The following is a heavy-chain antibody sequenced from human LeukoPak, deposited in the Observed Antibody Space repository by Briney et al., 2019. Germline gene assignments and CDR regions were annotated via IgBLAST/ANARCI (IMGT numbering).Heavy chain of an antibody. CDR3: ARDLIGKYYIGY. CDR2: IGYDGTNN. D-gene: IGHD2-21*01. J-gene: IGHJ4*02. CDR1: GFTFSSYG. V-gene: IGHV3-30*02. Sequence: GGSLRPSPAASGFTFSSYGLPSGRQAPGDGLEWVAYIGYDGTNNYYADSVKGRFTISRNNSKNTVHLQMNSLRAPDTALYYCARDLIGKYYIGYWGQGTLVTVSS.